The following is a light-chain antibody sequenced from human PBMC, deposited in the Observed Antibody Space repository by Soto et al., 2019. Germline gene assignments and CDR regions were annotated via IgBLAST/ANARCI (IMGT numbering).Light chain of an antibody. J-gene: IGKJ5*01. CDR2: DAS. CDR1: QSVSGD. Sequence: EIVLTQSPATLSLSPGERATLSCRASQSVSGDLAWYHHKPGQAPRLLIYDASTRALDTPARFAGSGSGTEFTLTISSLQSEDFAVYFCQQYNNWPITFGQGTRLE. V-gene: IGKV3-15*01. CDR3: QQYNNWPIT.